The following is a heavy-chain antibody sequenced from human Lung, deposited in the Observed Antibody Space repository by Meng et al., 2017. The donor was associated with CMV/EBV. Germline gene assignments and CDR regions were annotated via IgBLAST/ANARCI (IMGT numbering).Heavy chain of an antibody. CDR2: TFYRSKWYN. CDR3: ARAGRSYLYYFDY. V-gene: IGHV6-1*01. Sequence: SQTXSLTXXISGDSVSSNSAAWNWIRQSPSRGLEWLGTTFYRSKWYNNYGVSVKSRITINADTSKNQLSLQLTSVTPEDTAVYFCARAGRSYLYYFDYWGQGTXVTVSS. D-gene: IGHD3-22*01. CDR1: GDSVSSNSAA. J-gene: IGHJ4*02.